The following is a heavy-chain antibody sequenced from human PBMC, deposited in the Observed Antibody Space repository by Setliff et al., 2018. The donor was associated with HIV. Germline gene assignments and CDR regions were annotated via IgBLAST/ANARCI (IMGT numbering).Heavy chain of an antibody. J-gene: IGHJ5*02. V-gene: IGHV3-21*04. D-gene: IGHD4-17*01. Sequence: GGSLRLSCAASGFTFSNYNMNWVRQAPGKGREWVSSISSSSSYIYYSNSGKGRFTVSRDNAKNSLYLQMNSLRTEVTAVYFCAVSPDGDCATTKCANWFDPWGQGTQVTVSS. CDR2: ISSSSSYI. CDR3: AVSPDGDCATTKCANWFDP. CDR1: GFTFSNYN.